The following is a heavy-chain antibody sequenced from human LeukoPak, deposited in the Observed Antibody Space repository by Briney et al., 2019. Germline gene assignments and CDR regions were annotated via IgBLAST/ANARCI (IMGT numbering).Heavy chain of an antibody. CDR2: IKSKTDGGTT. D-gene: IGHD3-9*01. V-gene: IGHV3-15*01. Sequence: GGSLRLSCAASGFTFSNAWMSWVRKAPGKGLEWVGRIKSKTDGGTTDYAAPVKGRFTISRDDSKNALYLQMNSLKTEDTAVYYCTTSPSTYYDILTGSRPFDYWGQGTLVTVSS. CDR1: GFTFSNAW. CDR3: TTSPSTYYDILTGSRPFDY. J-gene: IGHJ4*02.